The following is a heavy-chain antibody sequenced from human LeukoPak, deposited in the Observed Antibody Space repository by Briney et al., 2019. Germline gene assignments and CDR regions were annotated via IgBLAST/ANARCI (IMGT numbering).Heavy chain of an antibody. V-gene: IGHV1-69*06. CDR3: ARGWLYSYYVDV. CDR1: GGTFSSYA. CDR2: IIPIFGTA. D-gene: IGHD5-18*01. J-gene: IGHJ6*03. Sequence: SVKVSCKASGGTFSSYAISWVRQAPGQGLEWMGGIIPIFGTANYAQKFQGRVTITADKSTSTAYMELSSLRSEDTAVYYCARGWLYSYYVDVWGKGTTVTVSS.